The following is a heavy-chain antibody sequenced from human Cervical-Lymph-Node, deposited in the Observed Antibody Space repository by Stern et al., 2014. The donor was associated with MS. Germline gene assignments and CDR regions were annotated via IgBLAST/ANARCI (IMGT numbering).Heavy chain of an antibody. J-gene: IGHJ3*01. Sequence: VQLVESGAEVKKPASSVKVSCKASGGSFSSYAIHWVRQAPGQRLEWMGGIIPNLGAANYAQKFRGRVTITAAASTRTVHLALTSLRPEDTAVYYCAGDQGHYGSGSFAFDLWGQGTMVTVSS. CDR1: GGSFSSYA. V-gene: IGHV1-69*01. D-gene: IGHD3-10*01. CDR2: IIPNLGAA. CDR3: AGDQGHYGSGSFAFDL.